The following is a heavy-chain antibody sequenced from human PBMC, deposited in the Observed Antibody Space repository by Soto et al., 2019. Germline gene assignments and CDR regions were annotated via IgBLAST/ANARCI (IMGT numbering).Heavy chain of an antibody. V-gene: IGHV3-53*01. CDR1: GFTVSSNY. D-gene: IGHD4-17*01. Sequence: EVQLVESGGGLIQPGGSLRLSCAASGFTVSSNYMSWVRQAPGKGLEWVSVIYGGVSTYYADSVKGRFTISRDNSKNTLYLQMNSLRAEDTAVYYCVRVGYGDDYPYYYGMDVWGQGTTVTVSS. CDR2: IYGGVST. CDR3: VRVGYGDDYPYYYGMDV. J-gene: IGHJ6*02.